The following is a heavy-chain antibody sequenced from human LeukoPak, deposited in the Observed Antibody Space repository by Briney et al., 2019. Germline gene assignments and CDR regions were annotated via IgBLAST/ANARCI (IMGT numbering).Heavy chain of an antibody. V-gene: IGHV4-59*11. CDR2: LFNSGST. CDR3: AREIKSGMVRGTIDY. D-gene: IGHD3-10*01. Sequence: SETLSLTCTVSGASTSTHHWSWIRQPPGKGLEWIGDLFNSGSTIYNASLKSRVTMSVDTSKNQFSLKLSSVTAADTAVYYCAREIKSGMVRGTIDYWGQGTLVTVSS. CDR1: GASTSTHH. J-gene: IGHJ4*02.